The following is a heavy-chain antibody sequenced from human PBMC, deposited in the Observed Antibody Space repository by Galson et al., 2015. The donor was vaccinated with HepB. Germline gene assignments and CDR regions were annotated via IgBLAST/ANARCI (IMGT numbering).Heavy chain of an antibody. V-gene: IGHV3-74*01. CDR3: ARDTDYANPYSGYYYGMDV. CDR2: INSDGSST. D-gene: IGHD4-17*01. CDR1: GFTFSSYW. J-gene: IGHJ6*02. Sequence: SLRLSCAASGFTFSSYWMHWVRQAPGKGLVWVSRINSDGSSTSYADSVKGRFTISRDNAKNTLYLQMNSLRAEDTAVYYCARDTDYANPYSGYYYGMDVWGQGTTVTVSS.